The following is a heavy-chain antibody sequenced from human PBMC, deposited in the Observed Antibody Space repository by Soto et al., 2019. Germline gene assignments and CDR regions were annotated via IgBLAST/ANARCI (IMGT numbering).Heavy chain of an antibody. Sequence: EVQLLESGGGLVQPGGSLRLSCAASGFTFSIYDMSWVRQAPEQGLEWVSAISGSGDSSYYAGSVTGRFTISRDNSKNTLYLQMDSLRAEDTAAYYCAAPLPHCAGERCHPISLGYWGQGALVIVSA. CDR2: ISGSGDSS. CDR1: GFTFSIYD. J-gene: IGHJ4*02. V-gene: IGHV3-23*01. D-gene: IGHD2-21*01. CDR3: AAPLPHCAGERCHPISLGY.